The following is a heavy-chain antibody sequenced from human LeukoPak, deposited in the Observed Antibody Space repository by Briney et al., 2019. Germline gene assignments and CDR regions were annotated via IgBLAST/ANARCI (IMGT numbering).Heavy chain of an antibody. CDR3: ARGGYPYSGSYERFDY. D-gene: IGHD1-26*01. J-gene: IGHJ4*02. Sequence: GGSLRLSCAASGFTFDDYAMHWVRQAPGKGLEWVSGISWNSGSIGYADSVKGRFAISRDNSKNTLYLQMNSLRAEDTAVYYCARGGYPYSGSYERFDYWGQGTLVTVSS. V-gene: IGHV3-9*01. CDR2: ISWNSGSI. CDR1: GFTFDDYA.